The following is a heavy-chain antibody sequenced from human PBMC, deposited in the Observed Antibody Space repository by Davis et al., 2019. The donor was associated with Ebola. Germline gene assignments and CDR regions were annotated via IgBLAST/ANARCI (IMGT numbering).Heavy chain of an antibody. D-gene: IGHD4-17*01. V-gene: IGHV4-34*01. CDR3: ARGYYGDRFDY. Sequence: MPSETLSLTCAVYGGSFSGYYWSWIRQPPGKGLEWIGEINHSGSTNYNPSLKSRVTISVDKSKNQFSLKLSSVTAADTAVYYCARGYYGDRFDYWGQGTLVTVSS. J-gene: IGHJ4*02. CDR2: INHSGST. CDR1: GGSFSGYY.